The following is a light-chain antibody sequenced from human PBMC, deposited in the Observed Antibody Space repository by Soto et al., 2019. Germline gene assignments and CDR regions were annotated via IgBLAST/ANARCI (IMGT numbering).Light chain of an antibody. CDR1: QDIRNY. Sequence: DIQMTQSPSSLSASVGDRVTITCQASQDIRNYLNWYQQKPGKAPKLLIYDASNLETGVPSRFSGSGSGTDYTFTFSSLQPEDIATYYCQHYDDIPRTFGPGTKVDIK. CDR2: DAS. J-gene: IGKJ3*01. V-gene: IGKV1-33*01. CDR3: QHYDDIPRT.